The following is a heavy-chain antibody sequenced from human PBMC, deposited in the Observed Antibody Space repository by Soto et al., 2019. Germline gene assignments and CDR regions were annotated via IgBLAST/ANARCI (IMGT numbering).Heavy chain of an antibody. Sequence: SETLSLTCAVYGGSFSDYVWSWIRQPPGKGLEWIGEIDHSGTTFWSPSLQSRVTISLDTSKNQFSLKLSSLTAEDTAVYYCARGERLGLDYWGQGTLVTVSS. V-gene: IGHV4-34*01. CDR3: ARGERLGLDY. CDR2: IDHSGTT. CDR1: GGSFSDYV. J-gene: IGHJ4*02. D-gene: IGHD6-19*01.